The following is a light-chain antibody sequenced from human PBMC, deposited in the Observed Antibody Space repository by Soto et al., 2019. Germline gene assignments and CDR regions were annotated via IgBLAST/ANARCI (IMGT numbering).Light chain of an antibody. Sequence: QSALTQPASVSGSPGQSITISCTGTISDVGVYNYVSWYQQHPGKAPKLLICDVTNRPSGVSNRFSGSKSGNTASLTISGLEAEDEADYYCSSFASSIPLVFGGGTKVTVL. CDR1: ISDVGVYNY. J-gene: IGLJ2*01. V-gene: IGLV2-14*03. CDR3: SSFASSIPLV. CDR2: DVT.